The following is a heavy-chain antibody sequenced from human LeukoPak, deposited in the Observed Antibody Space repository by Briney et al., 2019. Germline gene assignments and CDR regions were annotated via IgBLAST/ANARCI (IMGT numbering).Heavy chain of an antibody. CDR2: IYTSGST. D-gene: IGHD4-11*01. V-gene: IGHV4-61*02. CDR1: GGSISSGSYY. Sequence: SQTLSLTCTVSGGSISSGSYYWSWIRQPAGKGLEWIGRIYTSGSTNYNPSLKSRVTISVDTSKNQFSLKLSSVTAADTAVYYCARDRRYSNYGGFDPWGQGTLVTVSS. CDR3: ARDRRYSNYGGFDP. J-gene: IGHJ5*02.